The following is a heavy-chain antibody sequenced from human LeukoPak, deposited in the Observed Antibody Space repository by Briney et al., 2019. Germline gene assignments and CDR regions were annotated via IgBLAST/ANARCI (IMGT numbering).Heavy chain of an antibody. V-gene: IGHV1-46*01. Sequence: ASVKVSCKASGYTFTSYYMHWVRQAPGQGLEWMGIINPSGGSTSYAQKFQGRVTMTRNMSTSTVYMELSSLRSEDTAVYYCARGHDYYDSSGALDYWGQGTLVTVSS. D-gene: IGHD3-22*01. CDR1: GYTFTSYY. J-gene: IGHJ4*02. CDR2: INPSGGST. CDR3: ARGHDYYDSSGALDY.